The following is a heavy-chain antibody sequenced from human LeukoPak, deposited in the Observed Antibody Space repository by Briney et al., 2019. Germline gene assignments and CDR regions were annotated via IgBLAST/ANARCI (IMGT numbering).Heavy chain of an antibody. V-gene: IGHV3-7*01. Sequence: GGSLRLSCVASGFTFSTSWMDWVRHVPGKGLEWVANIKEDGSETYYVDSAKGRFTISRDNAKKSLYLQMDSLRVEDTAIYYCTKSPDYWGQGTLVTVSS. CDR1: GFTFSTSW. CDR2: IKEDGSET. J-gene: IGHJ4*02. CDR3: TKSPDY.